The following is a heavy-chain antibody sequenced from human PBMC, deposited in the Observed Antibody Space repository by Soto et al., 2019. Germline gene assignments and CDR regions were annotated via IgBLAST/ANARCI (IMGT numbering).Heavy chain of an antibody. J-gene: IGHJ4*02. D-gene: IGHD2-8*02. CDR3: ARVENRYWGEGGVYFDY. CDR1: GGTFSSYT. Sequence: QVQLVQSGAEVKKPGSSVKVSCKASGGTFSSYTISWVRQAPGQGLEWMGRIIPILGIANYAQKFQGRVTITADKSTSQAYMELSSLRSEDTAVYYCARVENRYWGEGGVYFDYWGQGTLVTVSS. CDR2: IIPILGIA. V-gene: IGHV1-69*02.